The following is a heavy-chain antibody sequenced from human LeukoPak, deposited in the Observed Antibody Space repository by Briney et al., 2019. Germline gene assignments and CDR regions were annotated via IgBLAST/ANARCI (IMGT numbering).Heavy chain of an antibody. D-gene: IGHD1-26*01. CDR2: IYYIGSA. V-gene: IGHV4-59*01. J-gene: IGHJ6*03. CDR1: GGSISDYY. CDR3: ARGAGSRGYYYMDV. Sequence: SETLSLTCTVSGGSISDYYWSWIRQPPGKGLEWIGFIYYIGSANYNPSLKSRATISVDTSKSQFSLKLSSVTAADTAVYYCARGAGSRGYYYMDVWGKGTTVTISS.